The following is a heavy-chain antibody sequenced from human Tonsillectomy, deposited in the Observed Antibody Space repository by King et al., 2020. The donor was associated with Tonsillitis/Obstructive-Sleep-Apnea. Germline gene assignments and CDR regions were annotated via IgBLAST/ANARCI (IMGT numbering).Heavy chain of an antibody. V-gene: IGHV3-49*04. CDR2: IRSKAYGGKT. J-gene: IGHJ4*02. CDR1: GFTFGDYA. Sequence: QLVQSGGGLVQPGRSLRLSCTASGFTFGDYAMSWVRQAPGKGLEWVGFIRSKAYGGKTEYAASVKGRFTISRDDSKSIAYLQMNSLKTEDTAVYYCTRNLNYYDSSCAFDYCGQGTLVTVSS. CDR3: TRNLNYYDSSCAFDY. D-gene: IGHD3-22*01.